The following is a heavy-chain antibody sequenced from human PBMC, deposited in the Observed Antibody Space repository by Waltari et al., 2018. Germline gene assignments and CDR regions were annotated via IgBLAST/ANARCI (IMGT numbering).Heavy chain of an antibody. CDR1: GFPFSDFY. CDR3: TRNTITSDS. Sequence: EVQLVESGGGFVQPGGSLRVSCPASGFPFSDFYIQWVRQAPGKGPEWVGFIRNRRNGGTPEYAASVKGRFIISRDDSQSIATLQMNSLKTEDSAVYYCTRNTITSDSWGQGVLVTVSS. D-gene: IGHD4-4*01. CDR2: IRNRRNGGTP. V-gene: IGHV3-49*04. J-gene: IGHJ4*02.